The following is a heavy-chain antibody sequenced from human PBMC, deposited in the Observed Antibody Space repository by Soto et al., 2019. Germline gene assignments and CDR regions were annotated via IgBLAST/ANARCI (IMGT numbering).Heavy chain of an antibody. D-gene: IGHD3-3*01. J-gene: IGHJ6*03. V-gene: IGHV4-31*03. Sequence: PSETLSLTCTVSGGSISSGGYYWSWIRQHPGKGLEWIGYIYYSGSTYYNPSLKSRVTISVDTSKNQFSLKLSSVTAADTAVYYCARVGRSLEWLPYYMDVWGKGTTVTVS. CDR1: GGSISSGGYY. CDR3: ARVGRSLEWLPYYMDV. CDR2: IYYSGST.